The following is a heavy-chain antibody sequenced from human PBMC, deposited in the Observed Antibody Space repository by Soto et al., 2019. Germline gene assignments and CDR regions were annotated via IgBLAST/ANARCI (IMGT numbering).Heavy chain of an antibody. CDR1: GGTFSSYA. J-gene: IGHJ6*02. CDR3: ARLVKFGFYIPYYYGMAV. D-gene: IGHD3-16*01. CDR2: IIPIFGTA. V-gene: IGHV1-69*06. Sequence: SVKVSCKASGGTFSSYAISWVRQAPGQGLEWMGGIIPIFGTANYAQKFQGRVTITADKSTSTAYMELSRLRSEDTAVYYCARLVKFGFYIPYYYGMAVSGQGTTVTVSS.